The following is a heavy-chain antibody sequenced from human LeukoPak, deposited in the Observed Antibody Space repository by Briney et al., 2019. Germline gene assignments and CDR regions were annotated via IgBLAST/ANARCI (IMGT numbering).Heavy chain of an antibody. V-gene: IGHV4-31*03. CDR2: IYNSGST. J-gene: IGHJ5*02. CDR1: GGSISSGGYY. Sequence: PSQTLSLTCTVSGGSISSGGYYWSWIRQHPGKGLEWIGYIYNSGSTFYSPSLKSRVTISVDTSENQFSLKLSSVTAADTAVYYCARHRGYSGYDYYWFDPWGQGTLVTVSS. D-gene: IGHD5-12*01. CDR3: ARHRGYSGYDYYWFDP.